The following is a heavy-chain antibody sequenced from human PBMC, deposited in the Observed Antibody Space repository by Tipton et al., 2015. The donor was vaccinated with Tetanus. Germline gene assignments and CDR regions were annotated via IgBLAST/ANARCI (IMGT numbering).Heavy chain of an antibody. CDR2: INHSGST. CDR3: ARVVTTVARRLYYYYYYGMDV. CDR1: GGSFSGYY. J-gene: IGHJ6*02. V-gene: IGHV4-34*01. Sequence: TLSLTCAVYGGSFSGYYWSWIRQPPGKGLEWIGEINHSGSTNYNPSLKSRVTISVDTSKNQFSLKLSSVTAADTAVYYCARVVTTVARRLYYYYYYGMDVWGQGTTVTVSS. D-gene: IGHD4-23*01.